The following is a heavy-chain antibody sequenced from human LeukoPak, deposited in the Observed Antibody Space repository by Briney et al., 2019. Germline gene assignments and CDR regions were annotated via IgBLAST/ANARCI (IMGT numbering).Heavy chain of an antibody. Sequence: GRSLRLSCAASGFTFSSYAMHWVRQAPGKGLEWVAVISYDGSNKYYADSVKGRFTISRDNSKNTLYLQMNSLRAEDTAVYYCARETPEALDYFDYWGQGTLVTVSS. CDR2: ISYDGSNK. CDR3: ARETPEALDYFDY. J-gene: IGHJ4*02. D-gene: IGHD3-16*01. V-gene: IGHV3-30-3*01. CDR1: GFTFSSYA.